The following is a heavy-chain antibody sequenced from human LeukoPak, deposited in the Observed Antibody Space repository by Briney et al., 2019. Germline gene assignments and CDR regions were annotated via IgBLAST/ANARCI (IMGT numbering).Heavy chain of an antibody. D-gene: IGHD1-7*01. V-gene: IGHV1-2*02. Sequence: GASVKVSCKASGYAFTAYYVHWVRQAPGQGLEWMGWINPNSGGTNYAQKFQGRVTMTRDTSISTAYMELSRLRSDDTAVYYCARLDKYNWNYEVWGQGTLVTVSS. CDR2: INPNSGGT. CDR3: ARLDKYNWNYEV. CDR1: GYAFTAYY. J-gene: IGHJ4*02.